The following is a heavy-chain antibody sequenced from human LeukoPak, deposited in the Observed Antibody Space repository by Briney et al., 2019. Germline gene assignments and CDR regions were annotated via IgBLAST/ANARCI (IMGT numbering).Heavy chain of an antibody. D-gene: IGHD3-9*01. Sequence: GGSLRLSCAASGFTFEDYAMHWVRQVPGKGLEWVSGISWNSGSIGYADSVKGRFTISRDNAKNSLYLQMNSLKTEDTAVYSCANFDGDSQAFHIWGQGTMVTVSS. J-gene: IGHJ3*02. CDR2: ISWNSGSI. V-gene: IGHV3-9*01. CDR1: GFTFEDYA. CDR3: ANFDGDSQAFHI.